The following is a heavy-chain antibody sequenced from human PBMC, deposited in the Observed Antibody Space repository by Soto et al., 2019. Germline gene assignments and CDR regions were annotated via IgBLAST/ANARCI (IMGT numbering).Heavy chain of an antibody. D-gene: IGHD3-16*01. Sequence: GASVKVSCKASGYTFTNYYIHWVRQAPGQGLEWMGIIDPSGGSPTNAQKFQGRVTMTTDTSTSTAYMELRSLRSEDTAVYYCAREPRAPGESNRRPFDYWGQGTLVTVSS. CDR3: AREPRAPGESNRRPFDY. V-gene: IGHV1-46*03. J-gene: IGHJ4*02. CDR1: GYTFTNYY. CDR2: IDPSGGSP.